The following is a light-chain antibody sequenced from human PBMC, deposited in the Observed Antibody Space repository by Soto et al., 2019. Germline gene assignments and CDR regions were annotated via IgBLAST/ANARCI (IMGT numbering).Light chain of an antibody. Sequence: EIVLTQSPGTLSLSPGERATLSCRASQSVSSSYLAWYQQQPGQAPRLLIYGASSRATGIPDRFSGSGSGTDFTLTISSLQSEDFAVYYCQQYNNWPRTFGQGTKVDIK. J-gene: IGKJ1*01. CDR3: QQYNNWPRT. CDR2: GAS. V-gene: IGKV3-20*01. CDR1: QSVSSSY.